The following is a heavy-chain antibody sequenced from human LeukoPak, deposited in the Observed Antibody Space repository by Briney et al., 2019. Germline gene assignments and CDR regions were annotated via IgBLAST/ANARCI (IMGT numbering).Heavy chain of an antibody. V-gene: IGHV3-21*01. Sequence: GGSLRLSCAASGFTFSSYSMNWVRQAPGKGLEWVSSISSSSSYIYYADSVKGRFTISRDNAKNSLYLQMNSLRAEDTAVYYCARAGGSSFYAFDIWGQGTMVTVSS. CDR2: ISSSSSYI. CDR1: GFTFSSYS. CDR3: ARAGGSSFYAFDI. J-gene: IGHJ3*02. D-gene: IGHD6-13*01.